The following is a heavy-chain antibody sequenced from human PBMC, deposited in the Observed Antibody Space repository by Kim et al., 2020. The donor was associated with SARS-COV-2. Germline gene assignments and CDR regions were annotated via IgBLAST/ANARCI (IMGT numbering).Heavy chain of an antibody. Sequence: GGSLRLSCAASGFTFSNAWMSWVRQAPGKGLEWVGRIKSKTDGGTTDYAAPVKGRFTISRDDSKNTLYLQMNSLKTEDTAVYYCTISHQYYYDSSGYYRIFDYWGQGTLVTVSS. D-gene: IGHD3-22*01. V-gene: IGHV3-15*01. CDR3: TISHQYYYDSSGYYRIFDY. CDR2: IKSKTDGGTT. CDR1: GFTFSNAW. J-gene: IGHJ4*02.